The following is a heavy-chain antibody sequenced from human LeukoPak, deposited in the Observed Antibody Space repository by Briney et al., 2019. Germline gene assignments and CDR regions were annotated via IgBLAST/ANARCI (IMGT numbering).Heavy chain of an antibody. D-gene: IGHD3-22*01. CDR3: ARDRYYYDSSGWFYFDY. Sequence: GGSLRLSCAASGFTFSSYGKHWVRQAPGKGLEWVAVIWYDGSNKYYADSVKGRFTISRDNSKNTLYLQMNSLRAEDTAVYYCARDRYYYDSSGWFYFDYWGQGTLVTVSS. V-gene: IGHV3-33*01. CDR1: GFTFSSYG. J-gene: IGHJ4*02. CDR2: IWYDGSNK.